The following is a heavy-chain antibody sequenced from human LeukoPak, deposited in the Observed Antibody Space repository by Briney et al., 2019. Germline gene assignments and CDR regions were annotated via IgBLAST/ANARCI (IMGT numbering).Heavy chain of an antibody. V-gene: IGHV4-39*07. J-gene: IGHJ4*02. D-gene: IGHD1-1*01. CDR3: ARATAGTTLFEGIDY. CDR2: IYYSGST. CDR1: GGSISSYY. Sequence: PSETLSLTCTVSGGSISSYYWGWIRQPPGKGLEWIGSIYYSGSTYYNPSLKSRVTISLDTSKNQFSLKLSSVTAADTAVYYCARATAGTTLFEGIDYWGQGTLVTVSS.